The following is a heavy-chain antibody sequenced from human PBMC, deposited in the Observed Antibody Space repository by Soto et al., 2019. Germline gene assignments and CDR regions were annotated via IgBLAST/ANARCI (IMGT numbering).Heavy chain of an antibody. Sequence: PGESLKISCHGSGYSFTNYWIAWVRQMPGKGLEWMGIIYPGDSDTRHNPSFQGQVTISADKSISTAYLQWSSLKASDTAMYYCARRIAAREKYYYAMDVWGRGTTVTVSS. CDR3: ARRIAAREKYYYAMDV. CDR2: IYPGDSDT. D-gene: IGHD6-13*01. CDR1: GYSFTNYW. J-gene: IGHJ6*02. V-gene: IGHV5-51*03.